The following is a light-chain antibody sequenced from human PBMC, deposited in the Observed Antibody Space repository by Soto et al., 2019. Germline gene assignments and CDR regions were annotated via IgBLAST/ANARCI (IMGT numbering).Light chain of an antibody. CDR3: QQHGQWPIT. CDR1: QSVSSN. Sequence: ENVLTQSPGTLSLSPGERASLSCRASQSVSSNLAWYQQKPGQAPRLLIYGASTRATGIPARFSGSGSGTEFTLTISSLQSEDFATYYCQQHGQWPITFGQGTRLEIK. V-gene: IGKV3-15*01. J-gene: IGKJ5*01. CDR2: GAS.